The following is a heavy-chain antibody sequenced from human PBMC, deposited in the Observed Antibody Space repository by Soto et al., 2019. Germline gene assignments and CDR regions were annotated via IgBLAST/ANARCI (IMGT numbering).Heavy chain of an antibody. CDR3: ARTGYSYGYGYYYGMDV. V-gene: IGHV1-18*01. Sequence: QVQLVQSGAEVKKPGASVKVSCKASGYTFTSYGISWVRQAPGQGLEWMGWISAYNGNTNYAQKLQGRVTMTTDTSTSKAYMELRSLRSDDTAVYYCARTGYSYGYGYYYGMDVWGQGTTVTVSS. J-gene: IGHJ6*02. CDR2: ISAYNGNT. D-gene: IGHD5-18*01. CDR1: GYTFTSYG.